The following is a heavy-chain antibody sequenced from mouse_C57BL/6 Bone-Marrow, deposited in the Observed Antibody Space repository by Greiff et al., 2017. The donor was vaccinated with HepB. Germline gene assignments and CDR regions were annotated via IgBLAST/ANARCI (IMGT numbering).Heavy chain of an antibody. Sequence: QVQLQQSGAELVRPGASVTLSCKASGYTFTDYEMHWVKQTPVHGLEWIGAIDPETGGTAYNQKFKGKAILTADKSSSTAYMELRSLTSEDSAVYYCTHIYYGNYGAMDYWGQGTSVTVSS. V-gene: IGHV1-15*01. CDR3: THIYYGNYGAMDY. CDR2: IDPETGGT. CDR1: GYTFTDYE. J-gene: IGHJ4*01. D-gene: IGHD2-1*01.